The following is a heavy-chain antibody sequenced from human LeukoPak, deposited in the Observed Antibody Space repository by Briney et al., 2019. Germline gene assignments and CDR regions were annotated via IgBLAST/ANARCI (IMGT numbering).Heavy chain of an antibody. V-gene: IGHV4-59*08. CDR1: GGPITSNF. CDR2: LYNTVNT. Sequence: SETLSLTCTVSGGPITSNFWSWIRQPPGKGREWIGYLYNTVNTKYNPSLKSRTTISGDTSKNHFSLKLNSLSAADTAVYYCARAKPDWNPPDYWGQGILVTVSS. D-gene: IGHD1-1*01. J-gene: IGHJ4*02. CDR3: ARAKPDWNPPDY.